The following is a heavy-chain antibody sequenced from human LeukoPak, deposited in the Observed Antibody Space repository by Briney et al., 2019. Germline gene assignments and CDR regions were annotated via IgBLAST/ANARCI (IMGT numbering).Heavy chain of an antibody. CDR1: GGSFSGYY. J-gene: IGHJ4*02. CDR2: INRSGST. V-gene: IGHV4-34*01. Sequence: PSETLSLTCAVYGGSFSGYYWSWIRQPPGKGLEWIGEINRSGSTNYNPSLKSRVTISVDTSKNQFSLTLSSVTAADTAVYYCARIGWRHPFDYWGQGTLVTVSS. D-gene: IGHD3-10*01. CDR3: ARIGWRHPFDY.